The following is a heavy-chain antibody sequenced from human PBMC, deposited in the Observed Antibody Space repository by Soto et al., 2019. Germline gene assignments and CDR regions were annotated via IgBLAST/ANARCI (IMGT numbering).Heavy chain of an antibody. CDR1: GFTFSSYA. V-gene: IGHV3-23*01. Sequence: GGSLSLSCAASGFTFSSYAMNWVRQVPGKGLEWVSVISGSDGSTYYADSVKGRFTISRDNSKNTLILQMNSLRAEDTAVYYCARRSSSWYFDYWGQGTLVTVSS. CDR3: ARRSSSWYFDY. D-gene: IGHD6-13*01. J-gene: IGHJ4*02. CDR2: ISGSDGST.